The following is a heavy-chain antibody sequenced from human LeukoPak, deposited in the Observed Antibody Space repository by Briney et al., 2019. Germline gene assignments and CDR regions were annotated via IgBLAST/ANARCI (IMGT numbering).Heavy chain of an antibody. Sequence: ASVKVSCKASGYTFTSYGISWVRQAPGQGLEWMGWISAYNGNTNYAQKLQGRVTMTTDTSTSTAYMQLRSLGADDTAVYYSARGIYYDSSGYSLLPDYWGQGTLVTVSS. CDR2: ISAYNGNT. V-gene: IGHV1-18*01. CDR3: ARGIYYDSSGYSLLPDY. J-gene: IGHJ4*02. CDR1: GYTFTSYG. D-gene: IGHD3-22*01.